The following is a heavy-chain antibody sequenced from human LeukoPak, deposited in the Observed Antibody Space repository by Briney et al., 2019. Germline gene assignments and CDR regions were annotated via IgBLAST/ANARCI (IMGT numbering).Heavy chain of an antibody. D-gene: IGHD3-3*01. V-gene: IGHV3-23*01. J-gene: IGHJ4*02. CDR1: GFTFSDYA. CDR3: AKAELGVDTFFDY. CDR2: LSGSGAGT. Sequence: GGSLRLSCAASGFTFSDYALGWVRQAPGRGLEWVATLSGSGAGTYYSDSVQGRFTISRDDSKRTLFLQMNSLRAEDTAFYYCAKAELGVDTFFDYWGQGTLVTVSS.